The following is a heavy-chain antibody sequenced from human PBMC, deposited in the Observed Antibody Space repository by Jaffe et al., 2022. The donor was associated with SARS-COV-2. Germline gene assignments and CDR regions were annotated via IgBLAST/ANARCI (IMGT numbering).Heavy chain of an antibody. CDR1: GFAFSTYT. J-gene: IGHJ4*02. V-gene: IGHV3-21*01. CDR3: ARVLGALLADY. CDR2: ISSTGTTV. Sequence: EVQLVESGGGLVKPGGSLRLSCVASGFAFSTYTMNWVRQTPGKGLEWVSSISSTGTTVYSADSVKGRFTVSRDNAKNSLFLQMSSLTVEDTAIYYCARVLGALLADYWGQGALVTVSS. D-gene: IGHD1-26*01.